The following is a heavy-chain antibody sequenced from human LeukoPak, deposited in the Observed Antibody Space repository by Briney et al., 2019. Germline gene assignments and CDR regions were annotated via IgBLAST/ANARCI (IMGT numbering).Heavy chain of an antibody. D-gene: IGHD3-10*01. V-gene: IGHV4-59*01. J-gene: IGHJ4*02. CDR2: IYYSGST. Sequence: SETLSLTCTVSGGSISSYYWSWVRQPPGKGLEGIGYIYYSGSTNYNPSLKSRVTISVDTSKNQFSLKLSSVTAADTAVYYCARDRGPGGSATFDYWGQGTLVTVSP. CDR1: GGSISSYY. CDR3: ARDRGPGGSATFDY.